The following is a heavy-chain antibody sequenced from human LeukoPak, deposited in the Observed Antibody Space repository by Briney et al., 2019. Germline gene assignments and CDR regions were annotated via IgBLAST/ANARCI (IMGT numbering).Heavy chain of an antibody. Sequence: GGSLRLSCAASGFTFSDYYMSWIRQAPGKGLEWVSYISSSSSYTNYADSVKGRLTISRDNAKNSLYLQMNSLRAEDTAVYYCARDITMVRGAVNYYYGMDVWGKGTTVTVSS. CDR2: ISSSSSYT. D-gene: IGHD3-10*01. CDR1: GFTFSDYY. V-gene: IGHV3-11*06. J-gene: IGHJ6*04. CDR3: ARDITMVRGAVNYYYGMDV.